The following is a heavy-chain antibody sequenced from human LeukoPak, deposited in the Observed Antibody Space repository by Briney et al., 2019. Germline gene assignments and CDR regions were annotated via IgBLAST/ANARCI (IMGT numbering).Heavy chain of an antibody. J-gene: IGHJ4*02. CDR3: ARDDRDGYKLFDY. CDR2: ISPNSGHT. V-gene: IGHV1-18*01. CDR1: GYTFTNFG. Sequence: ASVKVSCKASGYTFTNFGVSWVRQAPGQGLEWVGWISPNSGHTNYAQKLQGRVTTTTDTSTSTAYMELRSLRSDDTAVYYCARDDRDGYKLFDYWGQGTLVTVSS. D-gene: IGHD5-24*01.